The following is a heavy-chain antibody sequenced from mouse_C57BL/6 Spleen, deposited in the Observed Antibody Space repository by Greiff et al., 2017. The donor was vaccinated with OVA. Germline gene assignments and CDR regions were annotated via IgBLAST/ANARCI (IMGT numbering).Heavy chain of an antibody. J-gene: IGHJ2*01. D-gene: IGHD1-1*01. CDR1: GYTFTDHT. CDR3: SQYYYGRDDY. V-gene: IGHV1-78*01. CDR2: IYPRDGST. Sequence: VQLQESDAELVKPGASVKISCKVSGYTFTDHTIHWMKQRPEQGLEWIGYIYPRDGSTKYNEKFKGRATLTADKAYSTAYMQLNSLTSEDSAVYFCSQYYYGRDDYWGQGTTLTVSS.